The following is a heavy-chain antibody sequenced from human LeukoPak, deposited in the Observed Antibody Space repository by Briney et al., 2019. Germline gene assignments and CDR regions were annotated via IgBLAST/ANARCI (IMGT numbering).Heavy chain of an antibody. Sequence: PSETLSLTCTVSGGSISSNDYYWPWIRQPPGKGLEWIGYIFYSGSTYYNPSLKSRVTISVDTSKNQFSLRLNSVTVADTAVYYCVREMAIFSRGPFDYWGQGTLVTVSS. CDR2: IFYSGST. J-gene: IGHJ4*02. CDR3: VREMAIFSRGPFDY. V-gene: IGHV4-30-4*08. CDR1: GGSISSNDYY. D-gene: IGHD5-24*01.